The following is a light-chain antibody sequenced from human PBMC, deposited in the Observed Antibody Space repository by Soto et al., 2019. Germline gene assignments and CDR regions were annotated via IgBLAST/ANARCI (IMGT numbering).Light chain of an antibody. CDR3: SSYTSSSDFYI. CDR1: SSDVGGYDF. J-gene: IGLJ1*01. Sequence: QSVLTQPASVSGSPGQAITISCTGASSDVGGYDFVSWFQQHPGKAPKLLIYGVSNRPSGVSNRFSGSKSGNTASLTISGLQAEDESDYFCSSYTSSSDFYIFGTGTKVTVL. V-gene: IGLV2-14*01. CDR2: GVS.